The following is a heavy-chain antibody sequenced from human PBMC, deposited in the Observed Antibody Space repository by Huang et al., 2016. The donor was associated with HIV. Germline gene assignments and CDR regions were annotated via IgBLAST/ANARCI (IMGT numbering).Heavy chain of an antibody. J-gene: IGHJ4*02. CDR2: VNHRRLS. Sequence: QVQLQQWGAGLLKPSGVLSLKCAVYGGSLSDYYWTWIRQSPGKGLDWIGEVNHRRLSTSNPSLRSRVTMSVDMSKNQFSLNLTSRTVADTAVYYCARPRMTATSSDSTWSFFDSWGQGTLVIVSS. CDR3: ARPRMTATSSDSTWSFFDS. CDR1: GGSLSDYY. V-gene: IGHV4-34*02. D-gene: IGHD2-21*02.